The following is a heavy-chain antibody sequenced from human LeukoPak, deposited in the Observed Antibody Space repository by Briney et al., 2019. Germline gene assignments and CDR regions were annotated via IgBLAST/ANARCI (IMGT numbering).Heavy chain of an antibody. CDR1: GFTFSNYI. Sequence: GGSLRLSCAASGFTFSNYIMNWVRQAPGKGLEWVSSISSSSSYIYYADSVKGRFTIPRDNAKNSLYLQMNSLRAEDTAVYYCASGYCSSTSCLNWFDPWGQGTLVTVSS. J-gene: IGHJ5*02. CDR2: ISSSSSYI. V-gene: IGHV3-21*01. CDR3: ASGYCSSTSCLNWFDP. D-gene: IGHD2-2*01.